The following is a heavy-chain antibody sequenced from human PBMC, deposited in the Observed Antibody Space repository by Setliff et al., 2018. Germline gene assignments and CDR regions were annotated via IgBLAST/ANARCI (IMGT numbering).Heavy chain of an antibody. J-gene: IGHJ4*02. CDR3: SKLVRYCTTTACQGASGAEF. CDR1: GYTFSNYG. Sequence: ASVKVSCKASGYTFSNYGITWVRQAPGQGLEWMRWISAYTGNTKFAQKFQGRVTMTTDTSTSTAYLELRSLTSDDTAVYYCSKLVRYCTTTACQGASGAEFWGQGTLVTVSS. D-gene: IGHD2-8*01. CDR2: ISAYTGNT. V-gene: IGHV1-18*01.